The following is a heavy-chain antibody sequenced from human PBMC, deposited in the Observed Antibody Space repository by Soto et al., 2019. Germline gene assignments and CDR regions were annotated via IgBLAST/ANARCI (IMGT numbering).Heavy chain of an antibody. CDR3: ARHGDAPYYYYGMDV. Sequence: QVQLVQSGAEVKKPGASVKVSCKASGYTFNRYGISWMRQAPGQGLEWMGWISGYNGNTDYAQEVQGRVTMTTDTSTSTVCMELRSLRSDDTAVYYCARHGDAPYYYYGMDVWGQGTTVTVSS. D-gene: IGHD3-10*01. J-gene: IGHJ6*02. CDR2: ISGYNGNT. V-gene: IGHV1-18*01. CDR1: GYTFNRYG.